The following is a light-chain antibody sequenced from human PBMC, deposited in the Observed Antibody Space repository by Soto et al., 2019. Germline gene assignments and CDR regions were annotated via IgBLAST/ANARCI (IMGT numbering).Light chain of an antibody. CDR3: CSYAGNRYVV. CDR1: SNDVGNYNL. J-gene: IGLJ2*01. V-gene: IGLV2-23*02. Sequence: QSVLTQPDSVSESPGQSITISCTGTSNDVGNYNLVSWYQQHPGKAPKLMIYEVNKRPSGVSDRFSGSKSGDTASLTISGLQTVDEADYYCCSYAGNRYVVFGGGTKLTVL. CDR2: EVN.